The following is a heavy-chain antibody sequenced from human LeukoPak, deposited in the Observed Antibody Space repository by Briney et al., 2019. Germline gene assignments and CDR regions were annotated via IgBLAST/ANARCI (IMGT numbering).Heavy chain of an antibody. J-gene: IGHJ5*02. CDR3: ARTEGSGSSWFRPPDWFDP. D-gene: IGHD6-13*01. V-gene: IGHV3-30*03. CDR2: ISYDGSNK. CDR1: GFTFSSYS. Sequence: QSGGSLRLSCAASGFTFSSYSMNWVRQAPGKGLEWVAVISYDGSNKYYADSVKGRFTISRDNSKNTLYLQMNSLRAEDTAVYYCARTEGSGSSWFRPPDWFDPWGQGTLVTVSS.